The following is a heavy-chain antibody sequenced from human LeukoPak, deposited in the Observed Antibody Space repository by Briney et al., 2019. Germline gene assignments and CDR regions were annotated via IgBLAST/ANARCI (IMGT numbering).Heavy chain of an antibody. Sequence: GASVKVSCKASGYTFIDYYMHWVRQAPGQGLEWMGWINPNSGGTNYAQNFHGRVTMTRDTSISTAYMELSRLRSDDTAVYYCASECRIAATGWWGQGTLVTVSS. CDR2: INPNSGGT. CDR3: ASECRIAATGW. J-gene: IGHJ4*02. D-gene: IGHD6-13*01. CDR1: GYTFIDYY. V-gene: IGHV1-2*02.